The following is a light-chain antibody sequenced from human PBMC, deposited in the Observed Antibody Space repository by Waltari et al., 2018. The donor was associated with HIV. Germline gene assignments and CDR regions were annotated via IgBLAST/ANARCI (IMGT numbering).Light chain of an antibody. CDR2: EVS. J-gene: IGLJ2*01. Sequence: QSALSHPPSVSASFCQSITISCTGTSSGGGGYQSVCWYQQQPGKAPKLLISEVSNRPSGVSSRFSGSKSGNTASLTIFWLQAEDEADYYCSSYTNRDTVVFGGGTKLT. V-gene: IGLV2-14*03. CDR1: SSGGGGYQS. CDR3: SSYTNRDTVV.